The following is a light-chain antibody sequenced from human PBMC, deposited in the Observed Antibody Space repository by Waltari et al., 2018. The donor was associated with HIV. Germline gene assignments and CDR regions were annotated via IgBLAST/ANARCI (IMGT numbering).Light chain of an antibody. V-gene: IGLV3-21*04. CDR3: QVWDSDSDSRV. Sequence: SYVVTQPPSLSLAPGKAATLTCGGHNIGDKSVHWYQQRPGRAPVLLIYDDSYRPSGIPERFSGSNAGNTATLTIRRVEAGDEADYYCQVWDSDSDSRVFGGGTKVTVL. J-gene: IGLJ3*02. CDR1: NIGDKS. CDR2: DDS.